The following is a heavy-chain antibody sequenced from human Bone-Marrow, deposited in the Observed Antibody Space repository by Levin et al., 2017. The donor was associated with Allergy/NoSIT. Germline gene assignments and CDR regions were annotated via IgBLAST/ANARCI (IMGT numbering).Heavy chain of an antibody. CDR1: GGSISSSSYY. V-gene: IGHV4-39*01. D-gene: IGHD3-3*01. CDR2: IYYSGST. CDR3: ARHAIFGVVNCIDL. J-gene: IGHJ2*01. Sequence: SSETLSLTCTVSGGSISSSSYYWGWIRQPPGKGLEWIGSIYYSGSTYYNPSLKSRVTISVDTSKNQFSLKLSSVTAADTAVYYCARHAIFGVVNCIDLWGRGTLVTVSS.